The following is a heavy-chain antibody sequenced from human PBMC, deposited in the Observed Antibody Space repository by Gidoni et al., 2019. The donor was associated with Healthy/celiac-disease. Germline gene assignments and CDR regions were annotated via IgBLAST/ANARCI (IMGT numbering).Heavy chain of an antibody. J-gene: IGHJ6*03. D-gene: IGHD3-22*01. CDR3: AKSPYYYDSSGSPPPYYYYYMDV. CDR1: GFTFSSYA. Sequence: EVQLLESGGGLVQPGGSLRLSCAASGFTFSSYAMIWVRQAPGKGLEWVSAISGSGGSTYYADSVKGRFTISRDNSKNTLYLQMNSLRAEDTAVYYCAKSPYYYDSSGSPPPYYYYYMDVWGKGTTVTVSS. V-gene: IGHV3-23*01. CDR2: ISGSGGST.